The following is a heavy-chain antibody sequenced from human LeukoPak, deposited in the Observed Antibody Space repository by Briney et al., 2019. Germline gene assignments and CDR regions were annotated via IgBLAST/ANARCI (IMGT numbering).Heavy chain of an antibody. CDR2: IAWDDDK. V-gene: IGHV2-70*11. D-gene: IGHD3-3*01. CDR3: ARIITIFGVVDY. Sequence: RESGPALVKPTQTLTLTCTFSGFSLSTSGMCVSWIRQPPGKALEWLARIAWDDDKYYSTSLKTRLTISKDTSKNQVVLTMTNMDPVDTATYYCARIITIFGVVDYWGQGTLVTVSS. CDR1: GFSLSTSGMC. J-gene: IGHJ4*02.